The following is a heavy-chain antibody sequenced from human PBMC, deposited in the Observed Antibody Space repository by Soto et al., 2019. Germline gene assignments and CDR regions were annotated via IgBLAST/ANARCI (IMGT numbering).Heavy chain of an antibody. CDR1: GGSISSYY. V-gene: IGHV4-59*08. D-gene: IGHD3-16*01. J-gene: IGHJ6*03. CDR3: ARFWGSLGIRYYYYMDV. CDR2: IYYSGST. Sequence: SETLSLTCTVSGGSISSYYWSWIRQPPGKGLEWIGYIYYSGSTNYNPSLKSRVTISVDTSKNQFSLKLSSVTAADTAVYYCARFWGSLGIRYYYYMDVWGKGTTVTVSS.